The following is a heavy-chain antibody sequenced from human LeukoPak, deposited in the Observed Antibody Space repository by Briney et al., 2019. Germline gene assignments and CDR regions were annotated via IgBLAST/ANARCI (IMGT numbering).Heavy chain of an antibody. CDR2: SSSSDDGK. CDR3: AREFSGPDAFDI. Sequence: GGSLRLSCTASGLSLNNYAMSWVRQVPGKGLEWVSASSSSDDGKWYAESVRGRFTISRDTSKNTVYLQMNSLRVEDAGVYYCAREFSGPDAFDIWGQGTMVTVSS. CDR1: GLSLNNYA. J-gene: IGHJ3*02. V-gene: IGHV3-23*01. D-gene: IGHD6-19*01.